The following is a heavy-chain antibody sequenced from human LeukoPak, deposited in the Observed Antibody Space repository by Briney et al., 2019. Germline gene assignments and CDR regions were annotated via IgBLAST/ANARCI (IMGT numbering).Heavy chain of an antibody. CDR3: AKEPRLYSSSFYFDY. Sequence: GGSLSLSCAASGFTFSSYGMHWVRQAPGKGLEWVAFIRYDGSNKYYADSVKGRFTISRDNSKNTLYLQMNSLRAEDTAVYYCAKEPRLYSSSFYFDYWGQGTLVTVSS. CDR2: IRYDGSNK. J-gene: IGHJ4*02. D-gene: IGHD6-6*01. CDR1: GFTFSSYG. V-gene: IGHV3-30*02.